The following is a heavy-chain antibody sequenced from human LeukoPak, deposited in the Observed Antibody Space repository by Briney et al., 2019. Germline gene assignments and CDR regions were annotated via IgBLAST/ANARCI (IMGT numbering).Heavy chain of an antibody. Sequence: TGGSLGLSCAASGFTFSSYAMSWVRQAPGKGLEWVSAISGSGGSTYYADSVKGRFTISRDNSKNTLYLQMNSLRAEDTAVYYCAKVYMTTVTTDYWGQGTLVTVSS. CDR3: AKVYMTTVTTDY. J-gene: IGHJ4*02. D-gene: IGHD4-17*01. V-gene: IGHV3-23*01. CDR2: ISGSGGST. CDR1: GFTFSSYA.